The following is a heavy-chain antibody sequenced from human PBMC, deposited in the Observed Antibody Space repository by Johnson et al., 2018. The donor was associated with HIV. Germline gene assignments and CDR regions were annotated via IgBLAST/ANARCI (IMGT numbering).Heavy chain of an antibody. CDR3: ARGYGDYSDFFDV. D-gene: IGHD4-17*01. CDR1: GFTFSSYG. Sequence: QVQLVESGGGVVQPGGSLRLSCAASGFTFSSYGMHWVRQAPGKGLEWVAFIRYDGSNKYYADSVKGRFTISRDNSKNTLYLQMNSLRVEDTAVYYCARGYGDYSDFFDVWGQGTMVTVSS. CDR2: IRYDGSNK. J-gene: IGHJ3*01. V-gene: IGHV3-30*02.